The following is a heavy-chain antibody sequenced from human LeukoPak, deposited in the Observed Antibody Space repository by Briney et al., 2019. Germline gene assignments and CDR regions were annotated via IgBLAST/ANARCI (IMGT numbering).Heavy chain of an antibody. D-gene: IGHD5-12*01. CDR2: ISYDGSDK. CDR1: GFTFSSYA. J-gene: IGHJ4*02. CDR3: ARARPSMWIDY. Sequence: PGRSLGLSCAASGFTFSSYAMYWVRQAPGKGLEWVAVISYDGSDKFYADSVKGRFTISRDSSKNTLYLQMNSLRPEDTAVYYCARARPSMWIDYWGQGTLVTVSS. V-gene: IGHV3-30*04.